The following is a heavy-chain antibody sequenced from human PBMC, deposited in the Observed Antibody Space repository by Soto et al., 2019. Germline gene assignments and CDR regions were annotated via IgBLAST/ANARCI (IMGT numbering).Heavy chain of an antibody. CDR3: ASLITTFARYARDS. D-gene: IGHD3-10*02. CDR1: GFTFSSYW. Sequence: VWSIRLSCAASGFTFSSYWMHWVRQAPGKGLVWVSRINSDGSSTSYADSVKGRFTISRDNAKNTLYLQMNSLRAEDTALYYCASLITTFARYARDSSGQRT. J-gene: IGHJ3*02. CDR2: INSDGSST. V-gene: IGHV3-74*01.